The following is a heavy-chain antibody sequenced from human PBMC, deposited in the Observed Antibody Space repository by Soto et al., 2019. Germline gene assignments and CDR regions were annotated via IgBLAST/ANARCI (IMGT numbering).Heavy chain of an antibody. V-gene: IGHV3-30-3*01. CDR2: ISYDGSNK. CDR3: ARDGQYDFWSGSRGPNYGMDV. CDR1: GFTFSSYA. D-gene: IGHD3-3*01. J-gene: IGHJ6*02. Sequence: GGALRLSCGASGFTFSSYAMHWVGRAPGKGLEWVAVISYDGSNKYYADSVKGRFTISRDNSKNTLYLQMNSLRAEDTAVYYCARDGQYDFWSGSRGPNYGMDVWGQGTTVTVSS.